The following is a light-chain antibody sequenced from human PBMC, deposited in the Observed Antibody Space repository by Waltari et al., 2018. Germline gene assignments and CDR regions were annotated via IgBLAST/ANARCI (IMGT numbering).Light chain of an antibody. J-gene: IGLJ3*02. CDR2: RNP. V-gene: IGLV1-40*01. CDR3: QSYDSSLSGSV. Sequence: QSVLTQPPSVSGAPGQRVTISCTGSPSNIGADYGVHWYQQVPGTAPKFPIYRNPNRPSGVPDRFSCSKSGTSAALAITGLQAEDEADYYCQSYDSSLSGSVFGGGTKLTVL. CDR1: PSNIGADYG.